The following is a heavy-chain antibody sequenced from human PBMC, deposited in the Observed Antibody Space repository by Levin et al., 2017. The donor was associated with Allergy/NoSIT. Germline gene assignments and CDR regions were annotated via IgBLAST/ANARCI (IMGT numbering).Heavy chain of an antibody. CDR3: GRGNRGIDY. V-gene: IGHV4-30-4*01. Sequence: SETLSLTCTVSGVSLNSGDYYWSWIRQPPGKGLEWIGYVYHTGATYYNPSLKTRLTMSVDTSKNQFSLNLNSGTVADTAVYYCGRGNRGIDYWGQGTLVTVSS. J-gene: IGHJ4*02. CDR1: GVSLNSGDYY. CDR2: VYHTGAT.